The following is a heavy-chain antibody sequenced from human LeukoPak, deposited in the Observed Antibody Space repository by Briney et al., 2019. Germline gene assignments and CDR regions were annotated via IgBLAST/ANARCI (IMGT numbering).Heavy chain of an antibody. CDR3: ARSAAGTYY. V-gene: IGHV3-21*01. CDR2: ISSSSSYK. D-gene: IGHD1-1*01. CDR1: GFTFSSYS. Sequence: GGALRLSCVASGFTFSSYSMNWVRQAPGKGLEWVSSISSSSSYKYYTDSVKGRFTISRDNAKNSLYLQMNSLRAEDTAVYYCARSAAGTYYWGQGTLVTVSS. J-gene: IGHJ4*02.